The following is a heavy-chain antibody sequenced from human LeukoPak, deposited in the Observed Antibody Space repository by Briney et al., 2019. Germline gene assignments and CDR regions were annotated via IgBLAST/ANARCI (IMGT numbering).Heavy chain of an antibody. V-gene: IGHV3-48*04. D-gene: IGHD6-19*01. Sequence: GGSLRLSCAASGFTFSSYSMNWVRQAPGKGLEWVSYISSSSSTIYYADSVKGRFTISRDNAKNSLYLQMNSLRAEDTAVYYCARDLFLYSSGWSPGYWGQGTLVTVSS. CDR2: ISSSSSTI. CDR3: ARDLFLYSSGWSPGY. J-gene: IGHJ4*02. CDR1: GFTFSSYS.